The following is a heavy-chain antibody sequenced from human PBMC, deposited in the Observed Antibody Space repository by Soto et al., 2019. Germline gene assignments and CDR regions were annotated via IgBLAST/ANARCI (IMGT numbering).Heavy chain of an antibody. V-gene: IGHV1-8*01. Sequence: QVQLVQSGAEVKKPGASVKVSCKASGYTFTSYDINWVRQATGQGLEWMGWMNPNSGNTVYAQKFQDRVTMTRNTSISTAYRELSSLRSGDTAVCYCARERNMYGMDVWGQGTTVTVSS. J-gene: IGHJ6*02. CDR1: GYTFTSYD. CDR2: MNPNSGNT. D-gene: IGHD1-1*01. CDR3: ARERNMYGMDV.